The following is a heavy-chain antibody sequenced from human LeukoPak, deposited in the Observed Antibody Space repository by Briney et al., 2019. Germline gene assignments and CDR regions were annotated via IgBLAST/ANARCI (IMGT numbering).Heavy chain of an antibody. J-gene: IGHJ6*03. Sequence: GGTLRLSCAASGFPLRSYGMSWVRQAPGKGLEWVSAISAGAVSTYYADSVKGRFTISRDSSKNTLYLQMNSLRAEDTAMYYCARSLRDPTYSGILLPMDVWGKGTKVTVS. CDR3: ARSLRDPTYSGILLPMDV. V-gene: IGHV3-23*01. CDR1: GFPLRSYG. CDR2: ISAGAVST. D-gene: IGHD2-15*01.